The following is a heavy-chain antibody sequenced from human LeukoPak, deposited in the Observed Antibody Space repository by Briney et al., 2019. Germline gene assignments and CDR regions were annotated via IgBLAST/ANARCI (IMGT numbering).Heavy chain of an antibody. CDR1: GFTFTSYT. CDR3: ARGKNYSPTFDF. Sequence: GGSLRLSCAAFGFTFTSYTMNWVRQAPGKGLEWVSYISSSGSTLHYADSVKGRFTISRDNAKNSLYLQMDSLRDDDTAIYYCARGKNYSPTFDFWGQGVLVTVSS. D-gene: IGHD6-13*01. J-gene: IGHJ4*02. CDR2: ISSSGSTL. V-gene: IGHV3-48*02.